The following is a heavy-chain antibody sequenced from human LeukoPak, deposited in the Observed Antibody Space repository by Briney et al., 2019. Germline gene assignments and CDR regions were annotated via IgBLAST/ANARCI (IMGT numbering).Heavy chain of an antibody. CDR2: ISSTSPRAI. CDR1: GFTFSDYY. Sequence: PGGSLRLSCAASGFTFSDYYMSWIRQAQGKGLEWVSLISSTSPRAISYGDSVKGRFTTSRDDGKNSLFLQMNSLRVEDTAMYYCAGHARGSYLVYWGQGILVTVSA. V-gene: IGHV3-11*01. CDR3: AGHARGSYLVY. D-gene: IGHD2-8*02. J-gene: IGHJ4*02.